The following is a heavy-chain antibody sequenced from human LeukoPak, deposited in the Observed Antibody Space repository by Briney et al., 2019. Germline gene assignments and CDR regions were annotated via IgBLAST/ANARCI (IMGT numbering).Heavy chain of an antibody. CDR3: AKTSTSYCAGDCLPGYFDL. CDR1: GFTFDDYA. CDR2: IYWNSGSI. Sequence: PGGSLRLSCAGPGFTFDDYAMHWVRHAPGKGLEWVSGIYWNSGSIRYAASVKGRFTISRDNAKNSLYLQMNSLRAEDMALYYCAKTSTSYCAGDCLPGYFDLWGRGTLVTVSS. D-gene: IGHD2-21*02. V-gene: IGHV3-9*03. J-gene: IGHJ2*01.